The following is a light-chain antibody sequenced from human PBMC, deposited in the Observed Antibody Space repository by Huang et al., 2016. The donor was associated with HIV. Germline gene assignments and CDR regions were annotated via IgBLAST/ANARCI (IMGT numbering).Light chain of an antibody. V-gene: IGKV4-1*01. CDR3: QQYYGSPPT. CDR1: QRILYNSDKKNY. J-gene: IGKJ1*01. Sequence: DIVMTQSPDSLAVSLGERATINCKSSQRILYNSDKKNYLAWYQQKPGQPPKLLIYWASTRESGVPDRVSGSGSGTDFTLTISSLQAGAVAVYYWQQYYGSPPTFGQGTKVEIK. CDR2: WAS.